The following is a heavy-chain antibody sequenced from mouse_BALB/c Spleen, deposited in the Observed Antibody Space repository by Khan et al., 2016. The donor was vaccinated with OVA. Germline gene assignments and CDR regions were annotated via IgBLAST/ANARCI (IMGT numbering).Heavy chain of an antibody. CDR3: ARNCGYVVYFDC. Sequence: VQLQQSGPELVKPGASVKMSCKASGYTFTSYVMHWVKQKPGQGLEWIGYIYPYNDDTKYNEKFKGKVTLTLDNSSSTAYMELSSLTSEDSAVYFCARNCGYVVYFDCWGQGTTLTVSS. V-gene: IGHV1S136*01. CDR1: GYTFTSYV. D-gene: IGHD2-14*01. CDR2: IYPYNDDT. J-gene: IGHJ2*01.